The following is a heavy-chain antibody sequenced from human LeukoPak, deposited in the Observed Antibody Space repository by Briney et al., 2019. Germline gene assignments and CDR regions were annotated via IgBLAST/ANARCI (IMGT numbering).Heavy chain of an antibody. CDR3: VRARFTTFVYY. CDR2: INHLGSQT. D-gene: IGHD1-1*01. CDR1: GFPFSTYA. Sequence: GGSLRLSCAASGFPFSTYAMAWVRQAPGKGLEWVSYINHLGSQTDYADSVKGRFTISRDNAKNSLSLQMNNLSVDDTAVYYCVRARFTTFVYYWGQGTLVTVSS. J-gene: IGHJ4*02. V-gene: IGHV3-21*05.